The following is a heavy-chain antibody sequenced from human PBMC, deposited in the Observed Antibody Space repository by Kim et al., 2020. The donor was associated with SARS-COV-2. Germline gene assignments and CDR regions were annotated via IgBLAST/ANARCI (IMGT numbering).Heavy chain of an antibody. CDR3: ARYLDSGYVVGVDY. V-gene: IGHV1-18*01. J-gene: IGHJ4*02. D-gene: IGHD5-12*01. Sequence: AQKLQGRVTMTTDTSTSTAYMELRSLRSDDTAVYYCARYLDSGYVVGVDYWGQGTLVTVSS.